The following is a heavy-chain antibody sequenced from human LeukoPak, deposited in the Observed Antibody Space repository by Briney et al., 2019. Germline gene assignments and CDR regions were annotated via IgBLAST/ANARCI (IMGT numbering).Heavy chain of an antibody. CDR1: GGTFSSYA. CDR2: IIPIFGMT. Sequence: SVKVSCKASGGTFSSYAISWVRQAPGQGLEWMGRIIPIFGMTNYAQKFQGRVTITADKSTSTAYMELSSLRSEDTAVYYCARGGGDGYNYRFDYWGQGTLVTVSS. V-gene: IGHV1-69*04. J-gene: IGHJ4*02. D-gene: IGHD5-24*01. CDR3: ARGGGDGYNYRFDY.